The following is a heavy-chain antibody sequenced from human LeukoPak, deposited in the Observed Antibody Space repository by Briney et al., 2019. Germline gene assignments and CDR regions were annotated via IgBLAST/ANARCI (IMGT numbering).Heavy chain of an antibody. J-gene: IGHJ3*02. CDR2: IIPIFGTA. Sequence: SVKVSCKASGGTFSSYAIGWVRQAPGQGLEWMGGIIPIFGTANYAQKFQGRVTITADKSTSTAYMELSSLRSEDTAVYYCASEMATILGLRGRLDAFDIWGQGTMVTVSS. CDR1: GGTFSSYA. D-gene: IGHD5-24*01. CDR3: ASEMATILGLRGRLDAFDI. V-gene: IGHV1-69*06.